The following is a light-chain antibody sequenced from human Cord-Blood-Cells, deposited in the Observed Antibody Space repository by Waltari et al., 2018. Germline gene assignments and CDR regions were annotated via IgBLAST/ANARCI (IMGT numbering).Light chain of an antibody. Sequence: DIQMTQSPSSLSASVGDRVHITCRASQSISSYLNWYQQKPGKAPKLLIYAASSLQSGVPSRFSGSGSGADFTLTISSLQPEDFATYYCQQSYSTPTFGQGTKVEIK. CDR2: AAS. J-gene: IGKJ1*01. CDR3: QQSYSTPT. CDR1: QSISSY. V-gene: IGKV1-39*01.